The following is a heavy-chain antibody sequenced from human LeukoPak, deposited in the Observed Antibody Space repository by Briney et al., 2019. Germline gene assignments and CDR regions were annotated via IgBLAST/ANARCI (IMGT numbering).Heavy chain of an antibody. J-gene: IGHJ5*02. Sequence: ASVKVSCNTSGYSFNSFGISWVRQAPGQGLEWMGWIGAYNGKKNYAQTFQGRVTMTTDTSTSTAYMELRSLRSDDTAVYYCARVRAGLGGGHWFDPWGQGTLVTVSS. CDR1: GYSFNSFG. D-gene: IGHD3-10*01. CDR3: ARVRAGLGGGHWFDP. CDR2: IGAYNGKK. V-gene: IGHV1-18*01.